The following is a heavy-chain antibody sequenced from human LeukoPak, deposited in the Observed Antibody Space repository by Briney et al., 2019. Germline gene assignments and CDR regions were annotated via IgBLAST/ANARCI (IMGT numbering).Heavy chain of an antibody. V-gene: IGHV3-48*02. D-gene: IGHD3-22*01. CDR1: GFTFSSYS. J-gene: IGHJ4*02. CDR2: ISSSSSTI. CDR3: ARAGSITMMRVPDY. Sequence: GGSLRLSCAASGFTFSSYSMNWVRQAPGKGLEWVSYISSSSSTIYYADSVKGRFTTSRDNAKNSLYLQMNSLRDEDTAVYYCARAGSITMMRVPDYWGQGTLVTVSS.